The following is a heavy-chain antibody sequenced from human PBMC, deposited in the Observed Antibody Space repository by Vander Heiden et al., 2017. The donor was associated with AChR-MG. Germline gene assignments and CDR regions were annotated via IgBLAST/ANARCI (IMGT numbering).Heavy chain of an antibody. D-gene: IGHD2-21*01. V-gene: IGHV3-23*01. CDR3: AKELRSIKTLFYFDS. CDR2: ISATTDTT. Sequence: EVQLLESGGGLVQPGGSLRLSCAASGFTFSTYAMSWVRPAPGKGLEWLSTISATTDTTYYANSVKGRFTISRDNYNNTLYLQMNSLRAEDTAIYFCAKELRSIKTLFYFDSWGQGTLVTVSS. J-gene: IGHJ4*02. CDR1: GFTFSTYA.